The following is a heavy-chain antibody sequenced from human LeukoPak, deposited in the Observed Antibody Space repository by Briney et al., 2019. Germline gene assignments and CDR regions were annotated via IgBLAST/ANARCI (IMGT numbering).Heavy chain of an antibody. V-gene: IGHV4-30-4*01. J-gene: IGHJ4*02. Sequence: SQTLSLTCTVSGGSISSGDYYWSWIRQPPGKGLEWIGYIYYSGSTYYNPSLKSRVTISVDTSKNQFSLKLGSVTAADTAVYYCAGGNYYGSGSYSVLNDYWGQRTLVTVSS. CDR3: AGGNYYGSGSYSVLNDY. CDR2: IYYSGST. CDR1: GGSISSGDYY. D-gene: IGHD3-10*01.